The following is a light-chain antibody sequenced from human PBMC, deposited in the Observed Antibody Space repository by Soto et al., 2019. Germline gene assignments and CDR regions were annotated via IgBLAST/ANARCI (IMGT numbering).Light chain of an antibody. J-gene: IGKJ2*01. CDR2: AAS. CDR3: QQNNNWPYT. V-gene: IGKV3-15*01. Sequence: EIVMTQSPATLSVSPGERATLSCRASQSVSINLAWYQQRPGQAPRLLISAASIRATGIPARFSGSGSGTEFTLTINNLQSEDFAVYYCQQNNNWPYTFGQGTKLEIK. CDR1: QSVSIN.